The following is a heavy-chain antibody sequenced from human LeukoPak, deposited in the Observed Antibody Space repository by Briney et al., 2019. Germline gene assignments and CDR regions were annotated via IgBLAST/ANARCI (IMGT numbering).Heavy chain of an antibody. CDR2: ISGSGGST. CDR1: GFTFSSYA. Sequence: GGSLRLSCAASGFTFSSYAMSWVRQAPGKGLEWVSAISGSGGSTYYADSVKGRFTISRDNSKNSLYLQMNSLRAEDTAVYYCARDWHYYYYYMDVWGKGTTVTVSS. CDR3: ARDWHYYYYYMDV. J-gene: IGHJ6*03. V-gene: IGHV3-23*01.